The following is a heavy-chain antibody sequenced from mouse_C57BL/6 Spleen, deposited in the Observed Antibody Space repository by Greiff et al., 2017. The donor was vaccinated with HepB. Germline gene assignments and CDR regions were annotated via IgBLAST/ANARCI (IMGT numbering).Heavy chain of an antibody. CDR1: GYSITSGYG. CDR2: ISYSGST. D-gene: IGHD1-2*01. J-gene: IGHJ2*01. V-gene: IGHV3-2*02. Sequence: DVKLQESGPGLVKPSQSLSLTCTVTGYSITSGYGWNWIRQFPGNKLEWMGNISYSGSTNYNTSLKSRISITRDTSKNPFFLQLNSVTTEDTATYYCARTARIKYWGQGTTLTVSS. CDR3: ARTARIKY.